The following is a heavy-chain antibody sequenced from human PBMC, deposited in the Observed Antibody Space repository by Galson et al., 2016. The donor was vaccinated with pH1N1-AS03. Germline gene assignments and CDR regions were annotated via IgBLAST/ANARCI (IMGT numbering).Heavy chain of an antibody. CDR3: ARDPENYDFWSGFLRGFDV. CDR2: LSTSGNT. V-gene: IGHV4-61*02. D-gene: IGHD3-3*01. CDR1: GGSISSGDSY. Sequence: TLSLTCTVSGGSISSGDSYWNLIRQPAGKGLEWIGRLSTSGNTNYHPSLKSRVTISLDTSKNQFSLKLSSVTAADTAVYYCARDPENYDFWSGFLRGFDVWGQGTTVAVSS. J-gene: IGHJ6*02.